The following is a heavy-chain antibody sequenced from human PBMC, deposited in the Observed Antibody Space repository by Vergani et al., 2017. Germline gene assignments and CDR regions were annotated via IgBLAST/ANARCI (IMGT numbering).Heavy chain of an antibody. CDR1: GFTFSDYY. CDR2: ISSSSSYT. V-gene: IGHV3-11*05. Sequence: VQLVESGGGLVQPGRSLRLSCAASGFTFSDYYMSWIRQAPGKGQEWVSYISSSSSYTNYADSVKGRFTISRDNAKNSLYLQMNSLRAEDTAVYYCARFRKGYSSGWYRYFDLWGRGTLVTVSS. CDR3: ARFRKGYSSGWYRYFDL. J-gene: IGHJ2*01. D-gene: IGHD6-19*01.